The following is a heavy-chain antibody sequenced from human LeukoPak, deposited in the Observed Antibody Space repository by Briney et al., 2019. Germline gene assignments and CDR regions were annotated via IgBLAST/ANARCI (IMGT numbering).Heavy chain of an antibody. CDR3: ATHLPDYYYMDV. V-gene: IGHV1-24*01. Sequence: VASVKVSCKVSGYTLTELSMHWVRQAPGKGLEWMGGFDPEDGETIYAQKFQGRVTMTEDTSTDTAYVELSSLRSEDTAVYYCATHLPDYYYMDVWGKGTTVTVSS. D-gene: IGHD2-2*01. CDR1: GYTLTELS. J-gene: IGHJ6*03. CDR2: FDPEDGET.